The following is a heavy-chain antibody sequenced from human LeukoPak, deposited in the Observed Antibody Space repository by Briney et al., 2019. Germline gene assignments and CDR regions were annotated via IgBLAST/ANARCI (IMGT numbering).Heavy chain of an antibody. CDR1: GGSISSLNL. V-gene: IGHV4-4*02. D-gene: IGHD6-19*01. J-gene: IGHJ4*02. Sequence: PSETLSLTCIVSGGSISSLNLWSWLRQPPGQGLEWIGEMYLGGTTNFNPSLKSRVTILIDKSKNQLSLQLTSVTAADTAVYYCAGLEGRYSTDWFYFFDYWGQGALVTVSS. CDR2: MYLGGTT. CDR3: AGLEGRYSTDWFYFFDY.